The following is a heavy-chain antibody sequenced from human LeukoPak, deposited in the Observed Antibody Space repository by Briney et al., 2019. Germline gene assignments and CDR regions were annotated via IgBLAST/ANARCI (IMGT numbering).Heavy chain of an antibody. J-gene: IGHJ4*02. CDR3: ARTYDFWSGYYPFDY. CDR1: GYTFTSYD. V-gene: IGHV1-8*03. CDR2: MNPNSGNT. D-gene: IGHD3-3*01. Sequence: ASVKVSCKASGYTFTSYDINWVRQATRQGLEWMGWMNPNSGNTGYAQKFQGRVTITRNASISTAYMELSSLRSEDTAVYYGARTYDFWSGYYPFDYWGQGTLVTVSS.